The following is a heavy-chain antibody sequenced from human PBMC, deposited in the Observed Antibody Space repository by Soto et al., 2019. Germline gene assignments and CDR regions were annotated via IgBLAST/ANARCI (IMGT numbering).Heavy chain of an antibody. Sequence: GGSLRLSCAASGFTFSSYAMHWVRQAPGKGLEWVAVISYDGSNKYYADSVKGRFTISRDNSKNTLYLQMNSLRAEDTAVYYCAREKGPTYYYDSSGYFLDYWGQGTLVTVSS. V-gene: IGHV3-30-3*01. CDR3: AREKGPTYYYDSSGYFLDY. D-gene: IGHD3-22*01. CDR1: GFTFSSYA. J-gene: IGHJ4*02. CDR2: ISYDGSNK.